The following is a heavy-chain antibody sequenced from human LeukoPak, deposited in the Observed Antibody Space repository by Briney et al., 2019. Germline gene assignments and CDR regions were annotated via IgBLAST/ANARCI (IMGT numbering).Heavy chain of an antibody. D-gene: IGHD3-9*01. CDR2: INPSVGST. Sequence: ASVKDSCKASGYTFTSYYMHSVRQAPGQGLEWMVIINPSVGSTSYAQNLKGRVTMTRDTSTSTVYMELSSLRSEDTAVYYCASAPRIRYFDWLSSTFDYWGQGPLVTVSS. J-gene: IGHJ4*02. V-gene: IGHV1-46*01. CDR3: ASAPRIRYFDWLSSTFDY. CDR1: GYTFTSYY.